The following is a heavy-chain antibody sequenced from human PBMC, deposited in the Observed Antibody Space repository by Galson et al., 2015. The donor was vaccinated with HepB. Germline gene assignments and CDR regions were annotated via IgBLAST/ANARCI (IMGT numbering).Heavy chain of an antibody. V-gene: IGHV3-30*18. Sequence: SLRLSCAASAFTFSSYGMHWVRQAPGKGLEWVALISSNGRNKYYADSVKGRFTISRDNSKNTLYLQMNSLRAEDTAVYYCAKESDAFDIWGQGTMVTVSS. CDR1: AFTFSSYG. CDR2: ISSNGRNK. J-gene: IGHJ3*02. CDR3: AKESDAFDI.